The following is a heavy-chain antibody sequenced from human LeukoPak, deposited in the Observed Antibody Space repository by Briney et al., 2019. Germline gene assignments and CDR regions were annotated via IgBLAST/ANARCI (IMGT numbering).Heavy chain of an antibody. Sequence: SETLSLTCTVSGGSISSYYWSWIRQPAGKGLEWIGRIYTSGSTNFNPSFKSRVTMSVDTSTNQFSLKLSSVTAADTAVYYCARVGATRAFDYWGQGTLVTVSS. CDR1: GGSISSYY. J-gene: IGHJ4*02. D-gene: IGHD1-26*01. CDR3: ARVGATRAFDY. CDR2: IYTSGST. V-gene: IGHV4-4*07.